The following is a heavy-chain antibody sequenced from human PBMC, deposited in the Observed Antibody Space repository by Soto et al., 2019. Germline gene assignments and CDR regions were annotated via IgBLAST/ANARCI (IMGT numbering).Heavy chain of an antibody. CDR1: GVTFSSYG. CDR3: ARASGRGWYNWFDP. J-gene: IGHJ5*02. V-gene: IGHV1-69*01. CDR2: IIPIFGTT. D-gene: IGHD6-19*01. Sequence: QVQLVQSGAEVKKPGSSVKVSCKASGVTFSSYGISWVRQAPGQGREFMGGIIPIFGTTNYAHKFRGRVTFTADESTNTTYMELTSLRSEDTAVYYCARASGRGWYNWFDPWGQGTLVTVSS.